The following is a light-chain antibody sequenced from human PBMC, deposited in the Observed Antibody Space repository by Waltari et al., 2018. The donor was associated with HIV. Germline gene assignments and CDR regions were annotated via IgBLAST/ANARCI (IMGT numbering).Light chain of an antibody. V-gene: IGLV2-14*01. CDR2: EVS. CDR3: SSYASTSTRV. J-gene: IGLJ3*02. Sequence: QSALTQPASVSGSPGQSITISCTGTSNDVGGYKYVSWYQQHQGKAPKVVIYEVSNRPSGVSNRFSGSKSGNTASLTISGLQAEDEADYYCSSYASTSTRVFGGGTKLTVL. CDR1: SNDVGGYKY.